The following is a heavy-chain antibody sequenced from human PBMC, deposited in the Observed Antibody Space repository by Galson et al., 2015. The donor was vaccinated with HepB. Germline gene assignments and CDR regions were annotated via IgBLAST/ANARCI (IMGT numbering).Heavy chain of an antibody. CDR1: GFTVSSNY. CDR3: ARGAIAATKYYFDY. V-gene: IGHV3-53*01. Sequence: SLRLSCAASGFTVSSNYMSWVRQAPGKGLEWVSVIYSGGSTYYADSVKGRFTISRDNAKNSLYLQMNSLRAEDTAVYYCARGAIAATKYYFDYWGQGTLVTVSS. J-gene: IGHJ4*02. CDR2: IYSGGST. D-gene: IGHD2-15*01.